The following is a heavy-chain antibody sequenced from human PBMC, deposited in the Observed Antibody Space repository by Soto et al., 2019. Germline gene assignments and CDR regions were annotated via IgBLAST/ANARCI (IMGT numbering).Heavy chain of an antibody. D-gene: IGHD6-19*01. CDR1: GYTFTSYG. CDR2: ISAYNGNT. CDR3: ARDSSGWHNAGGWFDP. J-gene: IGHJ5*02. V-gene: IGHV1-18*01. Sequence: QVQLVQSGAEVKKPGASVKVSCKASGYTFTSYGNSWVRQAPGQGLEWMGWISAYNGNTNYAQKLQGRVTMTTDTSTSTAYMELRSLRSDDTAVYYCARDSSGWHNAGGWFDPWGQGTLVTVSS.